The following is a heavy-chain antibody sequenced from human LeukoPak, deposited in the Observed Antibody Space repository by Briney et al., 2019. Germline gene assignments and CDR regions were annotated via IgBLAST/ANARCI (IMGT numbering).Heavy chain of an antibody. CDR3: ASHSSSWPYNWFDP. J-gene: IGHJ5*02. CDR2: INHSGST. V-gene: IGHV4-34*01. CDR1: GGSFSGYY. D-gene: IGHD6-13*01. Sequence: SETLSLTCVVYGGSFSGYYWSWIRQPPGKGLEWIGEINHSGSTNYNPSLKSRVTISVDTSKNQFSLKLSSVTAADTAVYYCASHSSSWPYNWFDPWGQGTLVTVSS.